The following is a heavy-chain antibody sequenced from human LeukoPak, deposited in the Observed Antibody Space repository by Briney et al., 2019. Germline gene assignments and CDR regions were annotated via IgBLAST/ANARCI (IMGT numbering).Heavy chain of an antibody. V-gene: IGHV1-18*01. CDR1: GYTFTSYG. CDR3: ASSIAAAGSLYYFDY. D-gene: IGHD6-13*01. J-gene: IGHJ4*02. Sequence: ASVKVSCKASGYTFTSYGISWVRQAPGQGLEWMGWISAYNGDTNYAQKLQGRVTMTTDTSTSTAYMELRSLRSDDTAVYYCASSIAAAGSLYYFDYWGQGTLVTVSS. CDR2: ISAYNGDT.